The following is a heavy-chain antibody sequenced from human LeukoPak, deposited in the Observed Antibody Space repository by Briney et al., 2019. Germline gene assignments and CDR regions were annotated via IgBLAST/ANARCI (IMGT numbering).Heavy chain of an antibody. J-gene: IGHJ4*02. V-gene: IGHV3-30*04. D-gene: IGHD3-22*01. CDR3: ASFDPYYYDSSGYGLDY. CDR1: GFTFSSYA. CDR2: ISYDGSNK. Sequence: SGGSLRPSCAASGFTFSSYAMHWVRQAPGKGLEWVAVISYDGSNKYYADSVKGRFTISRDNSKNTLYLQMNSLRAEDTAVYYCASFDPYYYDSSGYGLDYWGQGTLVTVSS.